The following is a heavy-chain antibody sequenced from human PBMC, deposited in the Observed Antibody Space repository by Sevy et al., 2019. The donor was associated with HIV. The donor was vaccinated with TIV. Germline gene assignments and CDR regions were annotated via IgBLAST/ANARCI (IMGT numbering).Heavy chain of an antibody. CDR2: VNGAGISA. V-gene: IGHV3-23*01. CDR3: ARGALWSAENGAFEN. D-gene: IGHD1-26*01. J-gene: IGHJ3*02. CDR1: RFNFDNYA. Sequence: GGSLRLSCAASRFNFDNYAIHWVRQAPGKGLEWVSGVNGAGISANYADSVRGRFTVSRDNSKDIVYLQMNSLRAGDTATYFCARGALWSAENGAFENWVQGTLVTVSS.